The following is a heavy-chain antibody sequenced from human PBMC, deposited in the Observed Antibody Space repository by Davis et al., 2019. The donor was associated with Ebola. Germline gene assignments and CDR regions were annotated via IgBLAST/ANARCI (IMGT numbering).Heavy chain of an antibody. V-gene: IGHV3-30*02. CDR3: ASQCSSTSCYYGMDV. CDR1: GFTFSSYG. D-gene: IGHD2-2*01. Sequence: GGSLRLSCAASGFTFSSYGMHWVRQAPGKGLEWVAFIRYDANNKYHADSVKGRFTISRDNAKNTPYLQMNSLRAEDTAVYYCASQCSSTSCYYGMDVWGKGTTVTVSS. CDR2: IRYDANNK. J-gene: IGHJ6*04.